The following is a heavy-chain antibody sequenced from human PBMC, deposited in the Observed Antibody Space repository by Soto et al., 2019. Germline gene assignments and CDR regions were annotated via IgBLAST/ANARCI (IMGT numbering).Heavy chain of an antibody. V-gene: IGHV4-34*01. J-gene: IGHJ4*02. CDR1: GGSFSGYY. CDR3: ARGPQFDY. Sequence: SETLSLTCAVYGGSFSGYYWSWIRQPPGKGLEWIGEINHSGSTNYNPSLKSRVTISVDTSKNQFSLKLSSVTAADTAVYYCARGPQFDYWGQGTLVTVSS. CDR2: INHSGST.